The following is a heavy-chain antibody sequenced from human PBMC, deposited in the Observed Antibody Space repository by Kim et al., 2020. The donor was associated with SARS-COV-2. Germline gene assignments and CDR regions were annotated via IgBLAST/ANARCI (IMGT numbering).Heavy chain of an antibody. Sequence: GGSLRLSCAASGFTFSNYAMSWVRQAPGRGLEWVSAISGSGVRTYYADSVKGRFTISRDNSKNTLSLQMNSLTAEDTAMYYCAKDPGGNLPPWDVDLWGRGTLVPVSS. J-gene: IGHJ2*01. CDR3: AKDPGGNLPPWDVDL. D-gene: IGHD3-16*01. CDR1: GFTFSNYA. V-gene: IGHV3-23*01. CDR2: ISGSGVRT.